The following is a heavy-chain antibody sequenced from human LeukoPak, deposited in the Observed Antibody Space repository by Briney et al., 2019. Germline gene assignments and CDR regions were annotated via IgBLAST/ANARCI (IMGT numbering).Heavy chain of an antibody. CDR3: ARERDSSSYSWFAFDI. D-gene: IGHD6-13*01. CDR1: GFTFSSYS. V-gene: IGHV3-21*01. Sequence: PGGSLRLSCAASGFTFSSYSMNWVRQAPGKGLEWVSSISSSSSYIYYADSVKGRFTISRDNAKNSLYLQMNSLRAEDTAVYYCARERDSSSYSWFAFDIWGQGTMVTVSS. CDR2: ISSSSSYI. J-gene: IGHJ3*02.